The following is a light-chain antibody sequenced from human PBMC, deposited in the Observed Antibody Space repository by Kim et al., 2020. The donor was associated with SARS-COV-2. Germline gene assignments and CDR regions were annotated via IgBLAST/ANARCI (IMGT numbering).Light chain of an antibody. J-gene: IGLJ3*02. V-gene: IGLV1-40*01. CDR2: GNN. Sequence: QRVTSSCTGSHSNIGTGYVVHWYQQLPGTAPKLLIYGNNDRPSGVPDRFSGSKSGTSASLAITGLQAEDEADYYCQSYDSGLSGVVFGGGTQLTVL. CDR1: HSNIGTGYV. CDR3: QSYDSGLSGVV.